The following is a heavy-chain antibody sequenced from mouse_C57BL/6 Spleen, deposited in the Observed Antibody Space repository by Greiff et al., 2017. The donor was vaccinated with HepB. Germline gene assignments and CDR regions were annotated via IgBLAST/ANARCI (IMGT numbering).Heavy chain of an antibody. Sequence: VKLVESGPGLVQPSQSLSITCTVSGFSLTSYGVHWVRQSPGKGLEWLGVIWSGGSTDYNAAFISRLSISKDNSKSQVFFKMNSLQADDTAIYYCARKIGYDGYYAMDYWGQGTSVTVSS. D-gene: IGHD2-2*01. CDR1: GFSLTSYG. CDR3: ARKIGYDGYYAMDY. V-gene: IGHV2-2*01. J-gene: IGHJ4*01. CDR2: IWSGGST.